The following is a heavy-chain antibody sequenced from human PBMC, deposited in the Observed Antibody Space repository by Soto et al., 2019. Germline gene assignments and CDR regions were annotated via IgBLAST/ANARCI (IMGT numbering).Heavy chain of an antibody. Sequence: SVATLVNPTQTLTLTCYFSGFSLRTGGVGVGWVRQPPGKALEWLALVYWNDNNDFSPSLTSRLTITKDTSKNQVVLTMTNMDPVDTATYYCAHRGYHCWSDPLGWFDPWGQGTLVTVSS. V-gene: IGHV2-5*01. D-gene: IGHD3-3*01. CDR1: GFSLRTGGVG. CDR3: AHRGYHCWSDPLGWFDP. CDR2: VYWNDNN. J-gene: IGHJ5*02.